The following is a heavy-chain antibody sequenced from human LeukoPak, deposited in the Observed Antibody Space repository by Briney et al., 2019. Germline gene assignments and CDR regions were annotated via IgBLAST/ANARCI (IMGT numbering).Heavy chain of an antibody. CDR3: AADLENPPVSGPTRDSNYGY. Sequence: GSSVNVSFKSSRLTFTHSAMQALRPARCRRRDGIGWIVVGSGNTNYAQKLQERLTITRDMSTTQAYIELSSLRSEDTALYYCAADLENPPVSGPTRDSNYGYWGQGTLVTVSS. CDR2: IVVGSGNT. CDR1: RLTFTHSA. D-gene: IGHD4-11*01. V-gene: IGHV1-58*02. J-gene: IGHJ4*02.